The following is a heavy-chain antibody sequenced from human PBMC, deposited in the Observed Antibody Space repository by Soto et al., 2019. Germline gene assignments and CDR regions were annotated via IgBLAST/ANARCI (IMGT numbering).Heavy chain of an antibody. CDR3: VRCYCSVGSCYACWHFDL. CDR1: GHTFTDYA. V-gene: IGHV1-18*01. Sequence: APGKVSCKASGHTFTDYAISWVRQAPGQGLEWMGWISASTRNTDQAQNFQGRVIMTIDTSTNTAYMELRSLRSDDTAVYYCVRCYCSVGSCYACWHFDLWGRGTLVTVSS. CDR2: ISASTRNT. J-gene: IGHJ2*01. D-gene: IGHD2-15*01.